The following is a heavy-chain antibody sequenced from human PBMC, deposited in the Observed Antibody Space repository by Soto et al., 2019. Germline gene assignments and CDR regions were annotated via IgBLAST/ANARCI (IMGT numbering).Heavy chain of an antibody. CDR2: IYYSGST. CDR3: AIGEILRFLEWHYYYYYMDV. CDR1: CGSISSYY. V-gene: IGHV4-59*01. Sequence: SETLSLTCTVSCGSISSYYWSWIRQPPGKGLEWIGYIYYSGSTNYNPSLKSRVTISVDTSKNQFSLKLSSVTAADTAVYYCAIGEILRFLEWHYYYYYMDVWGKGTTVTVSS. D-gene: IGHD3-3*01. J-gene: IGHJ6*03.